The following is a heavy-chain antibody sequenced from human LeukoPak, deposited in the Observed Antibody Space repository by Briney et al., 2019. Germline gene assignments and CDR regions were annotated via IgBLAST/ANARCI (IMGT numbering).Heavy chain of an antibody. CDR1: GFTFSSYA. J-gene: IGHJ4*02. CDR3: ARDKVVGATYFDN. Sequence: GGSLRLSCAASGFTFSSYAMNWVRQAPGKGLEWVALISYDGSNKNYADSVKGRFTISRDNSKNTLYLQMNSLRAEDTAVYYCARDKVVGATYFDNWGQGTLVTVSS. V-gene: IGHV3-30-3*01. CDR2: ISYDGSNK. D-gene: IGHD1-26*01.